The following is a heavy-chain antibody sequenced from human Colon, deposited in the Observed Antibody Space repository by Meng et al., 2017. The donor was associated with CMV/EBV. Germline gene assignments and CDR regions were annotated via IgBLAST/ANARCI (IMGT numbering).Heavy chain of an antibody. CDR1: GFPFSSYA. CDR2: ISYDGSNK. J-gene: IGHJ4*02. CDR3: ARGTLSSIADPFDY. V-gene: IGHV3-30-3*01. D-gene: IGHD6-6*01. Sequence: QVQVVESXXGXVLPGXXLXXXXXASGFPFSSYAMHWVRPAPGKGLEWVSVISYDGSNKYYADSVKGRFTISRDNSKNTLYLQMNSLRAEDTAVYYCARGTLSSIADPFDYGGQGTLVTVSS.